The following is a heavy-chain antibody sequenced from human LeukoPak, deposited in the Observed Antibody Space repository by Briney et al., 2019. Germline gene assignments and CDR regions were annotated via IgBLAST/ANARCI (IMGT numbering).Heavy chain of an antibody. D-gene: IGHD3-16*01. V-gene: IGHV3-7*01. CDR1: GFIFTDLW. Sequence: PGGSLRLPCAASGFIFTDLWMSWVRQAPGKGLEWVANIKEDESAKFYADSVRGRFTISRDNAKNSLYLQMNNLRVEDTAVYYCARAVDVADYWGRGTLVTVSS. CDR2: IKEDESAK. CDR3: ARAVDVADY. J-gene: IGHJ4*02.